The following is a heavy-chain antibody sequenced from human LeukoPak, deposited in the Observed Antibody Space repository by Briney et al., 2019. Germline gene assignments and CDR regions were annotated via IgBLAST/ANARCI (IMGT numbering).Heavy chain of an antibody. CDR2: IYYSGST. V-gene: IGHV4-31*03. CDR3: AREGCSSTSCYIDY. D-gene: IGHD2-2*02. J-gene: IGHJ4*02. Sequence: SETLSLTCTVSGGAISSGGYYWSWMRQHPGKGLEWIGYIYYSGSTYYNPSLKSRVTISVDTSKNQFSLKLSSVTAADTAVYYCAREGCSSTSCYIDYWGQGTLVTVSS. CDR1: GGAISSGGYY.